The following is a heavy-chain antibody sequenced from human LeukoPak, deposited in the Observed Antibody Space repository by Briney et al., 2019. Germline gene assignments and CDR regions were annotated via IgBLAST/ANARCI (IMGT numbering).Heavy chain of an antibody. CDR3: ATQILLCHYF. Sequence: SETLSLTCAVYGGSFSGYYWSWIRQPPGKGLEWIGEINHSGSTNYNPSLKSRVTISVDTSKNQFSLRLSSVTAADTAVYYCATQILLCHYFWGQGTLVTVSS. CDR2: INHSGST. J-gene: IGHJ4*02. CDR1: GGSFSGYY. D-gene: IGHD2/OR15-2a*01. V-gene: IGHV4-34*01.